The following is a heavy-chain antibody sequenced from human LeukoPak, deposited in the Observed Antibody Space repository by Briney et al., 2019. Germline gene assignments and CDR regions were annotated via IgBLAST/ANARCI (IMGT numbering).Heavy chain of an antibody. V-gene: IGHV1-8*01. CDR1: GYTFTSYD. Sequence: ASVKVSCKASGYTFTSYDINWVRQATGQGLEWMGWMNPTTGNTGYAQKFQGRVTMTRNTSITTAYMELSSPTSEGTAVYYCARGLPWFDPWGQGTLVTVSS. CDR3: ARGLPWFDP. J-gene: IGHJ5*02. CDR2: MNPTTGNT.